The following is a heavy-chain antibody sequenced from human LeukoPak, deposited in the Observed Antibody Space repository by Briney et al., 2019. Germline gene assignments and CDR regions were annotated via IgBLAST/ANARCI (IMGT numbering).Heavy chain of an antibody. Sequence: GGSLRLSCAASGFTFSSYAMHWVRQAPGKGLEWVAVISYDGSNKYYADSVKGRFTISRDNSKNTLYLQMNSLRAEDTAVYYCAKGRPVATVTTYFDYWGQGTLVTVSS. J-gene: IGHJ4*02. V-gene: IGHV3-30-3*01. CDR1: GFTFSSYA. D-gene: IGHD4-17*01. CDR2: ISYDGSNK. CDR3: AKGRPVATVTTYFDY.